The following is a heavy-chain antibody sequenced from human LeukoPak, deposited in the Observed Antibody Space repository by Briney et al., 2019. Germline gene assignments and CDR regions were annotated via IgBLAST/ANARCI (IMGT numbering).Heavy chain of an antibody. Sequence: ASVKVSCKVSGYTLNELSMHWVRQAPGEGLEGTGGFDPEDGETIYAQKFQGRVTMTEDTSTDTAYMELSSLRSEDTAVYYCASNTAMVTSFSYWGQGTLVTVSS. D-gene: IGHD5-18*01. CDR2: FDPEDGET. CDR1: GYTLNELS. J-gene: IGHJ4*02. CDR3: ASNTAMVTSFSY. V-gene: IGHV1-24*01.